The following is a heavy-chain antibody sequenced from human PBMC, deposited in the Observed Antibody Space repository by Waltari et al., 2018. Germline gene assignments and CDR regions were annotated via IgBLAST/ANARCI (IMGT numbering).Heavy chain of an antibody. CDR1: GFTVSNNY. Sequence: EVQLVESGGGLIQPGGSLRLSCAASGFTVSNNYVVWVRQAPGKGLEGVLTIYDNERTDYADSVKGRLTISRDTAKNTLFLQMNSLRADDTAVYYGATRVVVPGVPGMADYWGQGTLVTVSS. D-gene: IGHD2-2*01. V-gene: IGHV3-53*01. J-gene: IGHJ4*02. CDR3: ATRVVVPGVPGMADY. CDR2: IYDNERT.